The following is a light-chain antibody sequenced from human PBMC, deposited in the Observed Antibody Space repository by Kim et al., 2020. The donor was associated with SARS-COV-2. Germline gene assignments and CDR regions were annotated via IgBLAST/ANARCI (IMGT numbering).Light chain of an antibody. CDR3: AAWDGSLKGVL. CDR2: ANN. CDR1: SPNSERTA. V-gene: IGLV1-44*01. Sequence: GQRSPISCSGASPNSERTAVNWYQQVPGTAPKLLISANNQRASGVPDRFSGSKSGTSASLAISGLQSEDEAEYYCAAWDGSLKGVLFGGGTQLTVL. J-gene: IGLJ2*01.